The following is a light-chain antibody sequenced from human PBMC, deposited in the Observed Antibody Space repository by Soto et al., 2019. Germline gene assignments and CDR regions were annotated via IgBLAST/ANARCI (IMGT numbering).Light chain of an antibody. CDR1: SSDVGGYNY. CDR3: SSYTNSSTRV. V-gene: IGLV2-14*01. Sequence: QSVLTQPASVSGSPGQSITISCTGTSSDVGGYNYVSWYQQHTGKDTKLMIYEVSNRPSGASNRFSGSKSGNTAPLSISGLQDEDEADYYCSSYTNSSTRVFGGGTSSPS. J-gene: IGLJ3*02. CDR2: EVS.